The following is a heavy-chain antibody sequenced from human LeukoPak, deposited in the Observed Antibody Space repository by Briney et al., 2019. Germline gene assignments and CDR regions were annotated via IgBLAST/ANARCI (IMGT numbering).Heavy chain of an antibody. D-gene: IGHD2/OR15-2a*01. CDR3: ARHGRIWDYSFDY. CDR1: GGSISSGGYY. CDR2: IYYSGST. J-gene: IGHJ4*02. Sequence: PSETLSLTCTVSGGSISSGGYYWSWIRQHPGKGLEWIGYIYYSGSTYYNPSLKSRVTISVDTSKNQFSLKLSSVTAADTAVYYCARHGRIWDYSFDYWGQGTLVTVSS. V-gene: IGHV4-31*03.